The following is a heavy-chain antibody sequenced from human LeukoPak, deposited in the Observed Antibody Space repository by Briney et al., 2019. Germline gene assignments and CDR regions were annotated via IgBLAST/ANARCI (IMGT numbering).Heavy chain of an antibody. V-gene: IGHV1-2*02. Sequence: ASVKVSCKASGGTFSSYAISWVRQAPGQGLEWMGWINPNSGGTNYAQKFQGRVTMTRDTSISTAYMELSRLRSDDTAVYYCARGAVGYSFSYWGQGTLVTVSS. CDR3: ARGAVGYSFSY. CDR2: INPNSGGT. J-gene: IGHJ4*02. CDR1: GGTFSSYA. D-gene: IGHD5-18*01.